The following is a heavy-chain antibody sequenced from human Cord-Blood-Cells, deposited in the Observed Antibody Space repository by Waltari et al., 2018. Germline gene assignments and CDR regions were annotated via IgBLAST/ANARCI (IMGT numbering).Heavy chain of an antibody. D-gene: IGHD6-19*01. CDR3: ARGQPVADYYFDY. J-gene: IGHJ4*02. CDR2: IYSSGGN. V-gene: IGHV4-39*01. CDR1: GGSIRSSSYY. Sequence: QLQLQESGPGLVKPSETLSLTCTVSGGSIRSSSYYWGWIRQPPGKGLGLIGSIYSSGGNYHKPSLKSPVTISVDTSKNQFSLKLSSVTAADTAVYYCARGQPVADYYFDYWGQGTLVTVSS.